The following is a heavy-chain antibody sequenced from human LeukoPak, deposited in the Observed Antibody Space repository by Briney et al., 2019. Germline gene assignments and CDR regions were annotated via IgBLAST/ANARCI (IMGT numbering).Heavy chain of an antibody. J-gene: IGHJ5*02. D-gene: IGHD6-13*01. Sequence: PSETLSLTCTVSGGSISSYYWSWIRQPPGKGLEWIGYIYYSGSTNYNPSLKSRVTISVDTSKNQFSLKLSSVTAADTAVYYCASTSSSWYKGVWFDPWGQGTLVTVSS. CDR2: IYYSGST. V-gene: IGHV4-59*01. CDR1: GGSISSYY. CDR3: ASTSSSWYKGVWFDP.